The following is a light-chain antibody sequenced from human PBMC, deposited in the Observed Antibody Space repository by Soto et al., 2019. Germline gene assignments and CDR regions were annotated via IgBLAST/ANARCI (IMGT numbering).Light chain of an antibody. V-gene: IGKV3-11*01. Sequence: ELVLTQSPGTLSLSPGERATLSCRASQSVSSYLAWYQQNPGQAPRLLLYDASTRTTGISARFSCSGSGTDFTLTISRLEPEDFAVYYFQQRSNWPVTLGQGTKVEVK. CDR2: DAS. CDR3: QQRSNWPVT. J-gene: IGKJ1*01. CDR1: QSVSSY.